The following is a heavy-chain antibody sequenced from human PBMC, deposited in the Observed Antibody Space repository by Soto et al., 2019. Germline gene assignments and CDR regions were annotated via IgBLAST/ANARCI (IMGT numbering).Heavy chain of an antibody. CDR2: ISATGGST. J-gene: IGHJ4*02. D-gene: IGHD2-8*01. CDR3: AKRGFVGYCTNGVCPYYFDY. V-gene: IGHV3-23*01. CDR1: GFTFSSYA. Sequence: GGSLRLSCAASGFTFSSYAMSWVRQAPGKGLEWVSAISATGGSTYYADSVKGRFTISRDNSKNTLYLQMNSLRADDTAVYYCAKRGFVGYCTNGVCPYYFDYWGQGTLVTVSS.